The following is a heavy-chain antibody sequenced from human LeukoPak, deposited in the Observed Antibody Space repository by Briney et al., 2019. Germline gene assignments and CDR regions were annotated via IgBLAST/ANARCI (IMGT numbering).Heavy chain of an antibody. CDR2: IIPIFGTA. D-gene: IGHD5-12*01. CDR3: ARDSVPAVVYGYDPTFDY. Sequence: EASVTVSCKASGGTFSSYAISWVRQAPGQGLEWMGGIIPIFGTANYAQKFQGRVTITADESTSTAYMELSSLRSEDTAVYYCARDSVPAVVYGYDPTFDYWGQGTLVTVSS. J-gene: IGHJ4*02. CDR1: GGTFSSYA. V-gene: IGHV1-69*01.